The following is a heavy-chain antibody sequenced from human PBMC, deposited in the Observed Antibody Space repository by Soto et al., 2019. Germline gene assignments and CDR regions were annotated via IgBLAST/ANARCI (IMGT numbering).Heavy chain of an antibody. Sequence: GASVKVSCKASGYTFTGYYVHWVRQAPGQGLEWMGWINPNSGGTIYSQKFQGRVTMTRDTSISTAYMELSSLRFDDTAVYYCATTGNFGSGTSFRVDYCGLGTLVTVSS. V-gene: IGHV1-2*02. CDR3: ATTGNFGSGTSFRVDY. D-gene: IGHD3-10*01. J-gene: IGHJ4*01. CDR2: INPNSGGT. CDR1: GYTFTGYY.